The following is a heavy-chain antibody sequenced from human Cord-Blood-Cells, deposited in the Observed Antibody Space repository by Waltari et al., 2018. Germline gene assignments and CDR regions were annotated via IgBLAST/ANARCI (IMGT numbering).Heavy chain of an antibody. CDR1: GGSVSSGSYY. V-gene: IGHV4-61*01. CDR2: IYYSGST. CDR3: ASTYGSGVYYFDY. Sequence: QVQLQESGAGLVKPSETLSLTCTVSGGSVSSGSYYWSCIRQLPVKGLEWIGYIYYSGSTTSTPSLKSRVTISVDTSKNQFSLKLSSVTAADTAVYYCASTYGSGVYYFDYWGQGTLVTVSS. D-gene: IGHD3-10*01. J-gene: IGHJ4*02.